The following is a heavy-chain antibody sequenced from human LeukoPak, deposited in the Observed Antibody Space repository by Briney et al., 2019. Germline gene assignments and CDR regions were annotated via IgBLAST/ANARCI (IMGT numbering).Heavy chain of an antibody. CDR3: AKDIRDIVVVVAATHGLDY. Sequence: GGSLRLSCAASGFTFDDYAMHWVRQAPGKGLEWVSGISWNSGSIGYADSVKGRFTISRDNAKNSLYLQMNSLRAEDTALYYCAKDIRDIVVVVAATHGLDYWGQGTLVTVSS. CDR2: ISWNSGSI. J-gene: IGHJ4*02. D-gene: IGHD2-15*01. V-gene: IGHV3-9*01. CDR1: GFTFDDYA.